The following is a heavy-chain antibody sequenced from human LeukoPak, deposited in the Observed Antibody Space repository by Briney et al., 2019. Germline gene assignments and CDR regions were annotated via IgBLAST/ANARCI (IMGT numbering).Heavy chain of an antibody. V-gene: IGHV4-59*01. Sequence: SETLSLTCTVSGGSISSYYWSWIRQPPGKGLEWIGYIYYRGNTNYNPSLKSRVTISIDTPNNQFSLKLSSVTAADTAVYYCATGVHGIAAAGDYYFDYWGQGTLVTVSS. CDR2: IYYRGNT. D-gene: IGHD6-13*01. CDR3: ATGVHGIAAAGDYYFDY. CDR1: GGSISSYY. J-gene: IGHJ4*02.